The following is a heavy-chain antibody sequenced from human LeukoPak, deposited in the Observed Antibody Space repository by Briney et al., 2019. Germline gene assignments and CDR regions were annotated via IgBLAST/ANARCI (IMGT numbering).Heavy chain of an antibody. CDR2: IYTNGSP. V-gene: IGHV4-4*07. D-gene: IGHD2-2*02. Sequence: SETPSLTCTVSGGSISSYYWSWIRQPAGKGLEWIGRIYTNGSPTYNPSLKSRVTMSVDTSKNQFSLSLSSVTAADTAVYYCARYCSSTTCYTRGGDYWGQGTLVTVSS. J-gene: IGHJ4*02. CDR3: ARYCSSTTCYTRGGDY. CDR1: GGSISSYY.